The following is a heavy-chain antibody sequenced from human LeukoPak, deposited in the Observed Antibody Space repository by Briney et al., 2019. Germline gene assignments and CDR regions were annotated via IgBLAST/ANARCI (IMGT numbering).Heavy chain of an antibody. V-gene: IGHV3-48*01. D-gene: IGHD3-10*01. CDR2: ISSSSSTI. Sequence: GGSLRLSCAASGFTFGSYSMNWVRQAPGKGLEWVSYISSSSSTIYYADSVKGRFTISRDNAKNSLYLQMNSLRAEDTAVYYCAKLLRWGVRAKLDGNWFDPWGQGTLVTVSS. CDR1: GFTFGSYS. CDR3: AKLLRWGVRAKLDGNWFDP. J-gene: IGHJ5*02.